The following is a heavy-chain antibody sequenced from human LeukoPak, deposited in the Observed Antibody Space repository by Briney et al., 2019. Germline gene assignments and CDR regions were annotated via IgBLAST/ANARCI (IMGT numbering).Heavy chain of an antibody. CDR1: GFTFSSYA. Sequence: PGGSLRLSCAASGFTFSSYAMSWDRQAPGKGLEWVSAISGSGGSTYYADSVKGRFTISRDNSKNTLYLQMNSLRAEDTAVYYCAKDKVPVLWFGESAYNWFDPWGQGTLVTVSS. V-gene: IGHV3-23*01. D-gene: IGHD3-10*01. CDR3: AKDKVPVLWFGESAYNWFDP. CDR2: ISGSGGST. J-gene: IGHJ5*02.